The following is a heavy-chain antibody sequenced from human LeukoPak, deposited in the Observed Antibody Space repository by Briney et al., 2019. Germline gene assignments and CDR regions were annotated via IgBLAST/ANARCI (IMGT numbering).Heavy chain of an antibody. J-gene: IGHJ3*02. Sequence: PSETLSLTCTVSGGSISSYYWSWLRQPPGKGLEWIGYIYYSGSTDYNPSLKSRVTISVDTSKNPFSLKLSSVTAAATAVYYCARHGDYGGNSVAFDIWGQGTMVTVSS. CDR1: GGSISSYY. D-gene: IGHD4-17*01. V-gene: IGHV4-59*08. CDR2: IYYSGST. CDR3: ARHGDYGGNSVAFDI.